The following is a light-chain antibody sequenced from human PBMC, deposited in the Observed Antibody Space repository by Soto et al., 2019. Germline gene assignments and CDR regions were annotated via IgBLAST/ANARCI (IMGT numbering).Light chain of an antibody. V-gene: IGKV4-1*01. J-gene: IGKJ4*01. Sequence: DIVMTQSPDSLSVSLGERATINCKSSQSVLYRSNSKNYLAWYQQKPGHPPKLLIYWASTRESGVPDRFSGSGSGTDFTLTISSLQAEDVAVYYCQQYFRTPLTFGGWTKVEI. CDR3: QQYFRTPLT. CDR2: WAS. CDR1: QSVLYRSNSKNY.